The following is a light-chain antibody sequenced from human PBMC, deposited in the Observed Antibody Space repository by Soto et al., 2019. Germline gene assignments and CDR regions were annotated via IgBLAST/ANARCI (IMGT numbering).Light chain of an antibody. CDR1: SSDVGGYNY. CDR2: DVS. CDR3: SSYTSSSTLDVV. J-gene: IGLJ2*01. Sequence: QSALTQPASVSGSPGQSITISCTGTSSDVGGYNYVSWYQQHPGKAPKLIIYDVSNRPSGVSNRFSGSKSGNTASLTISGLQAGDYADYYCSSYTSSSTLDVVFGGGTKLTVL. V-gene: IGLV2-14*01.